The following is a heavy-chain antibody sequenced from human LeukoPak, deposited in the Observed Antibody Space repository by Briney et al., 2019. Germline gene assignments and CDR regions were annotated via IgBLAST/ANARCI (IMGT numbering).Heavy chain of an antibody. CDR1: GFTFSSCA. CDR3: TKERPAGSRGACGGACYWARPSDY. V-gene: IGHV3-23*01. D-gene: IGHD2-21*02. J-gene: IGHJ4*02. Sequence: PGGSLRLSCAASGFTFSSCAMSWVRQAPGKGLEWVSAISAGGEGTYYADSVKGRFTISRDNSKNTLYLQMSSLRAEDTALYYCTKERPAGSRGACGGACYWARPSDYWGQGTLVTVSS. CDR2: ISAGGEGT.